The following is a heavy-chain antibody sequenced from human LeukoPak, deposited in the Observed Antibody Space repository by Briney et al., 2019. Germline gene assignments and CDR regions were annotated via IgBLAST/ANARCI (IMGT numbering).Heavy chain of an antibody. CDR2: INPNSGGT. J-gene: IGHJ4*02. CDR1: GYTFTGYY. CDR3: ARLASSSGWVFDY. D-gene: IGHD6-19*01. V-gene: IGHV1-2*02. Sequence: GASVKVSCKASGYTFTGYYMHWVRQAPGQGLEWMGWINPNSGGTNYAQKFQGRVTMTRDTSISTAYMELRSLRSDDTAVYYCARLASSSGWVFDYWGQGTLVTVSS.